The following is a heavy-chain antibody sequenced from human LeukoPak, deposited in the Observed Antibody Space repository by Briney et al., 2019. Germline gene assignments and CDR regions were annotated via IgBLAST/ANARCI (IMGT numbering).Heavy chain of an antibody. CDR1: GFTFSNAW. CDR2: IGSGGAI. J-gene: IGHJ3*02. Sequence: GGSLRLSCAASGFTFSNAWMSWVRQAPGKGLEWVSYIGSGGAIYYADSVKSRFTISRDNAKNSLCLQMNSLRDEDTSVYYCAREGYYGAFDIWGQGTMVTVSS. D-gene: IGHD3-10*01. CDR3: AREGYYGAFDI. V-gene: IGHV3-69-1*01.